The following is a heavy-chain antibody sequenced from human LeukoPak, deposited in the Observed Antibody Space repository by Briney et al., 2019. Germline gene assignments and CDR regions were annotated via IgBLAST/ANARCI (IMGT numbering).Heavy chain of an antibody. CDR1: GYTLTELS. V-gene: IGHV1-24*01. CDR3: ARDTITMVRGPIDP. J-gene: IGHJ5*02. Sequence: ASVKVSCKVSGYTLTELSMHWVRQAPGKGLEWMGGFDPEDGETIYAQKFQGRVTMTEDTSTDTAYMELSSLRSDDTAVYYCARDTITMVRGPIDPWGQGTLVTVSS. D-gene: IGHD3-10*01. CDR2: FDPEDGET.